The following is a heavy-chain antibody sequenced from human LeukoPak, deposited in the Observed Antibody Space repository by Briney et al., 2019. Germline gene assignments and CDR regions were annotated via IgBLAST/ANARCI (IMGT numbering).Heavy chain of an antibody. V-gene: IGHV4-34*01. Sequence: PSETLSLTCAVYGGSFSGYYWSWIRQPPGKGLEWIGSIYYSGSTYYNPSLKSRVTISVDTSKNQFSLKLSSVTAADTAVYYCARPREYSGYDSSYGMDVWGQGTTVTVSS. CDR3: ARPREYSGYDSSYGMDV. CDR2: IYYSGST. J-gene: IGHJ6*02. CDR1: GGSFSGYY. D-gene: IGHD5-12*01.